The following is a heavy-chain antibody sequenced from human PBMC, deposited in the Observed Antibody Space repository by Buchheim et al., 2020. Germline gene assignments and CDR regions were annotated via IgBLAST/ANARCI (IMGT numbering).Heavy chain of an antibody. D-gene: IGHD3-22*01. Sequence: QVQLQESGPGLVKPSQTLSLTCTVSGGSISSGGYYWSWIRQHPGKGLEWIGYIYYSGSTYHNPSLKSRVTISVDTSKKQFSLKLGSVTAADTAVYYCARSRKGYYYDSSGYYTPFDYWGQGTL. CDR3: ARSRKGYYYDSSGYYTPFDY. CDR2: IYYSGST. V-gene: IGHV4-31*03. CDR1: GGSISSGGYY. J-gene: IGHJ4*02.